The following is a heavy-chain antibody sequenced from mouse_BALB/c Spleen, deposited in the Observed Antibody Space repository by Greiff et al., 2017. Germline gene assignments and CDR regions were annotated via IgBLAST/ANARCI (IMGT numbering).Heavy chain of an antibody. CDR3: ARGQGYGYDGACYFDV. CDR1: GFTFSSYA. J-gene: IGHJ1*01. D-gene: IGHD2-2*01. Sequence: EVQLVESGGGLVKPGGSLKLSCAASGFTFSSYAMSWVRQTPEKRLEWVASISSGGSTYYPDSVKGRFTISRDNARNILYLQMSSLRSEDTAMYYCARGQGYGYDGACYFDVWGAGTTVTVSS. V-gene: IGHV5-6-5*01. CDR2: ISSGGST.